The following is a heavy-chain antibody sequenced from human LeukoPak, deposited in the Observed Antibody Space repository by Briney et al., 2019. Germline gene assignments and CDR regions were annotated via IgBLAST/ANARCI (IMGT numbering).Heavy chain of an antibody. CDR3: ARRIAATGRGYFDY. V-gene: IGHV5-51*01. J-gene: IGHJ4*02. D-gene: IGHD6-13*01. CDR1: GYSFTNYW. CDR2: IYPGDSDT. Sequence: GESLKISCKGSGYSFTNYWIGWVRQMPGKGLEWMGIIYPGDSDTRYSPSVQGQVTISADKSISTAYLQWSSLKASDTAMYYCARRIAATGRGYFDYWGQGTLVTVSS.